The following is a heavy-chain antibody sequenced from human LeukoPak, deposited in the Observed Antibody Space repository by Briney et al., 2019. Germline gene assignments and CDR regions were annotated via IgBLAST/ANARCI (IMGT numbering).Heavy chain of an antibody. Sequence: GGSLRLSCAASGFTFSSYWMSWVRQAPGKGLEWVANIKQDGSEKYYVDSAKGRFTISRDDAKNSLYLQMNSLRAEDTAVYYCARVGKSGSYGYYYFDYWGQGTLVTVSS. J-gene: IGHJ4*02. CDR3: ARVGKSGSYGYYYFDY. D-gene: IGHD5-18*01. CDR2: IKQDGSEK. CDR1: GFTFSSYW. V-gene: IGHV3-7*01.